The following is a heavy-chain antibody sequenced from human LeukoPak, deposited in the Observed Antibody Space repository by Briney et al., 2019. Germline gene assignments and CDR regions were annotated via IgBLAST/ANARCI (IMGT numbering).Heavy chain of an antibody. CDR2: IYFTGST. D-gene: IGHD6-13*01. Sequence: PSETLSLTCSVPGGSITTYFWSWIRQPAGKRLEWIGHIYFTGSTAYTPSLQSRLTISVDTSTNQSYLILNSVTAAHTTVYYCATSYSTAPLFVLWGQSTRVPVS. CDR3: ATSYSTAPLFVL. V-gene: IGHV4-59*03. J-gene: IGHJ1*01. CDR1: GGSITTYF.